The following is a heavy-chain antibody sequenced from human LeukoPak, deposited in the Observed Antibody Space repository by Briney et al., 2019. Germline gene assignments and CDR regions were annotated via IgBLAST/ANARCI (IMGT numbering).Heavy chain of an antibody. CDR2: INESGGST. CDR1: GFTFGFTFNNYA. Sequence: GGSLRLSCAASGFTFGFTFNNYAMNWVRQAPGKGLEWVSTINESGGSTYYPDSVKGRFTISRDNSKNTLYLQMNSLRAEDTAVYYCAKDPRGDPSYYYYYMDVWGKGTTVTVSS. D-gene: IGHD7-27*01. V-gene: IGHV3-23*01. J-gene: IGHJ6*03. CDR3: AKDPRGDPSYYYYYMDV.